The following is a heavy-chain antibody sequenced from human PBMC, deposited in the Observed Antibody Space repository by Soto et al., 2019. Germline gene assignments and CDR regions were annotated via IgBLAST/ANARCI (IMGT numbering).Heavy chain of an antibody. CDR2: ISPYDGSK. CDR1: GFPFTNSF. Sequence: QVQLVQSGAEVKKPGASVKVSCKAFGFPFTNSFFHWGRRPPRQGLEWMGIISPYDGSKNYQQSLQGRVTMTSDTSTSTVYMELRSLRSEDTAVYFCARGDGRGSTGFYYYYGMDVWGHGTMITVSS. V-gene: IGHV1-46*01. D-gene: IGHD1-26*01. J-gene: IGHJ6*02. CDR3: ARGDGRGSTGFYYYYGMDV.